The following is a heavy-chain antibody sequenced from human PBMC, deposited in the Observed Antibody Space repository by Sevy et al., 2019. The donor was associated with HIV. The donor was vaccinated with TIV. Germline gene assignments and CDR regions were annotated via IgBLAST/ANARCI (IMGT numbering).Heavy chain of an antibody. V-gene: IGHV3-30*18. Sequence: GGSLRLSCVVSGIIFTSSGMHWVHQAPGKGLEWVAVISYHGRDKFYADSVKGRFTISRDNSKNILYLQMNGLRIEDTAVYYCAKDFTGYNGMDVWGQGNMVTVSS. CDR2: ISYHGRDK. D-gene: IGHD3-9*01. CDR1: GIIFTSSG. CDR3: AKDFTGYNGMDV. J-gene: IGHJ6*02.